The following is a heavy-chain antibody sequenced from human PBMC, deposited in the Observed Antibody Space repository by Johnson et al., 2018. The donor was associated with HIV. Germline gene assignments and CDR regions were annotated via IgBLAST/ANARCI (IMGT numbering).Heavy chain of an antibody. J-gene: IGHJ3*02. Sequence: VQLVESGGGLVQPGRSLRLSCAASGFTFDDYAMHWVRQAPGKGLEWVSGISWNSGSIGYADSVKGRFTISRDNSKNTLSLQMNSLRAEDTAVYYCASTGLITYVGAFDIWGQGTMVTVSS. V-gene: IGHV3-9*01. D-gene: IGHD1-26*01. CDR3: ASTGLITYVGAFDI. CDR1: GFTFDDYA. CDR2: ISWNSGSI.